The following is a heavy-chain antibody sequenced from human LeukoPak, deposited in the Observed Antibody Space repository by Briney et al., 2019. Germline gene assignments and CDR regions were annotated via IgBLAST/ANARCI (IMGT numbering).Heavy chain of an antibody. CDR3: ARGNRVVVVDY. CDR1: GGSISSGTYY. V-gene: IGHV4-31*03. CDR2: IYYSGST. Sequence: PSETLSLTCTVSGGSISSGTYYWTWIRQHPGKGLEWIVYIYYSGSTYYNPSLKSRVTISVDTSKNQFSLDLSSVTAADTALYYCARGNRVVVVDYWGQGTLVTVSS. J-gene: IGHJ4*02. D-gene: IGHD3-22*01.